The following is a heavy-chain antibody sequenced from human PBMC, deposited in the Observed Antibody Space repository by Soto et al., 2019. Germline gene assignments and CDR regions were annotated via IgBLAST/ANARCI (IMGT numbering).Heavy chain of an antibody. J-gene: IGHJ6*02. D-gene: IGHD2-15*01. CDR2: LGAADDP. CDR3: ARAYSGRLPRRADYYYAMDV. V-gene: IGHV3-13*05. CDR1: AFTLSAHD. Sequence: TGGSLRLSCAASAFTLSAHDMHWVRQPNGKGLEWVSALGAADDPYYLGSVKGRFTISRENAKNSLYLQMNNLRAGDTAVYYCARAYSGRLPRRADYYYAMDVWGQGTTVTVSS.